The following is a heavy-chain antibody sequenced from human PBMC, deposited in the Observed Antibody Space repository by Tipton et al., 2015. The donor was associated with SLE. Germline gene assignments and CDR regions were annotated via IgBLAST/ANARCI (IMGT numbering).Heavy chain of an antibody. CDR1: GYTFINFG. J-gene: IGHJ4*02. V-gene: IGHV1-18*01. CDR3: ARDSNNGYHEF. Sequence: QSGPEVKKPGASVKVSCEASGYTFINFGINWVRQAPGQGLEWMGWISAKNGTTRYAQKFQTRVTMTTDTSTTTAFMELRTLKSDDTAVYYCARDSNNGYHEFWGPGTLVTVSS. CDR2: ISAKNGTT. D-gene: IGHD3-22*01.